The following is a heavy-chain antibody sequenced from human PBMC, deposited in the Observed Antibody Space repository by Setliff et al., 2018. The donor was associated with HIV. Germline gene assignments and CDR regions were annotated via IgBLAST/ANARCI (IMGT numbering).Heavy chain of an antibody. V-gene: IGHV4-34*01. J-gene: IGHJ2*01. CDR1: GESFNTYF. CDR2: INHSGST. D-gene: IGHD7-27*01. CDR3: ARALGIGGWYFDL. Sequence: PSETLSLTCAVYGESFNTYFWSWIRQPPGKGLEWIGQINHSGSTNYNASLKSRVTISVDTSKNQFSPKLSSVTAADTAVYYCARALGIGGWYFDLWGRGTLVTVSS.